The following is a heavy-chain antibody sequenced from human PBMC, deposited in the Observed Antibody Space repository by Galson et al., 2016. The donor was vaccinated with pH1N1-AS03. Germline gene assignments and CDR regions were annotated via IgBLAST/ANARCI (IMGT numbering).Heavy chain of an antibody. V-gene: IGHV3-13*01. CDR2: IAATGPT. D-gene: IGHD3-22*01. Sequence: SLRLSCAASGFTVTRNDMHWVRQATGKGLEWVSIIAATGPTHYADSVKGRFTISRDNDKNTVYLQMNSLRAEDAAVYYCARQDSSGYFHGLDVWGRGTTVTVSS. CDR1: GFTVTRND. J-gene: IGHJ3*01. CDR3: ARQDSSGYFHGLDV.